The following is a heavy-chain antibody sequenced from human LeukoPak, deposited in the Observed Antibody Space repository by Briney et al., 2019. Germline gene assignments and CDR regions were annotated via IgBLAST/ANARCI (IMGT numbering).Heavy chain of an antibody. CDR2: ISQDGREK. D-gene: IGHD3-3*01. CDR1: GFNFSNYW. CDR3: ARDGGAIFGVVIMNYYYYVDV. V-gene: IGHV3-7*01. Sequence: GGSLRLSCAGSGFNFSNYWMNWVRQAPGKGLEWVAGISQDGREKYYVDSVKGRFTISRDNAKSSLYLQLNNVRAEDTAVYYCARDGGAIFGVVIMNYYYYVDVWGEGTTVTVSS. J-gene: IGHJ6*03.